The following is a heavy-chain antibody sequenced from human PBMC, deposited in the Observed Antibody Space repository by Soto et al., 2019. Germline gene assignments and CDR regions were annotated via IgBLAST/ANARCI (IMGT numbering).Heavy chain of an antibody. D-gene: IGHD4-4*01. V-gene: IGHV4-34*01. CDR3: ARGLHLYSNYVYNWFDP. CDR1: GGSFSGYY. Sequence: SETLSLTCAVYGGSFSGYYWSWIRQPPGKGLEWIGEINHSGSTNYNPSLKSRVTISVDTSKNQFSLKLSSVTAADTAVYYCARGLHLYSNYVYNWFDPWGQGTLVTVSS. CDR2: INHSGST. J-gene: IGHJ5*02.